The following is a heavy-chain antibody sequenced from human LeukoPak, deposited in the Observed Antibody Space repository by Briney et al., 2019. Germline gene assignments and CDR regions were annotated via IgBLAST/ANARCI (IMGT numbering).Heavy chain of an antibody. D-gene: IGHD3-10*01. Sequence: GGSLRLSCTASGFTFSNYAMSWVRQAPGKGLEWVSTISGSGGVTHYADSVKGRFTISRDNSKNTLYLQMNSLRAEGTAVYYCATDQRGFGDLEYWGQGTLVTVSS. J-gene: IGHJ4*02. CDR3: ATDQRGFGDLEY. CDR2: ISGSGGVT. V-gene: IGHV3-23*01. CDR1: GFTFSNYA.